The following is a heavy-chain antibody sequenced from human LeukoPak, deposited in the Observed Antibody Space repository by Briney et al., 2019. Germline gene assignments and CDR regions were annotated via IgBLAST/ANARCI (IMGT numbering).Heavy chain of an antibody. CDR3: ARVHADYYDY. Sequence: GGSLRLSCTASGFNVNSNYMSWVRQVPGKGLEWVSVIFGGGGTYYADSVKGRFTISRDISKNTLSLQMNSLRVEDTAVYYCARVHADYYDYWGQGTLVTVSS. CDR1: GFNVNSNY. V-gene: IGHV3-66*01. D-gene: IGHD5-12*01. CDR2: IFGGGGT. J-gene: IGHJ4*02.